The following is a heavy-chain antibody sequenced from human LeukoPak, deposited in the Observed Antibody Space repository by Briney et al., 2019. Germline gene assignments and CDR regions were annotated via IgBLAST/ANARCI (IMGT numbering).Heavy chain of an antibody. J-gene: IGHJ4*02. V-gene: IGHV4-30-4*01. CDR3: ARVPFRSYYDSSGYCFDY. CDR1: GGSISSGDYY. Sequence: SQTLSLTCTVSGGSISSGDYYWSWIRQPPGKGLEWIGYIYYSGSTYYNPSLKSRVTISVDTSKNQFSLKLSSVTAADTAVYYCARVPFRSYYDSSGYCFDYWGQGTLVTVSS. D-gene: IGHD3-22*01. CDR2: IYYSGST.